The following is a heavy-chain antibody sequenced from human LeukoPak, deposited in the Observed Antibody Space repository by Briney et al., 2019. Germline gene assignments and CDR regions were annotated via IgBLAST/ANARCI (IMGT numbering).Heavy chain of an antibody. CDR2: INHSGST. Sequence: PSETLSLTCAVYGGSFSGYYWSWIRQPPGKGLEWIGEINHSGSTNYNPSLKSRVTISVDTSKNQFSLKLSSVTAADTAVYYCARNYGSGSYYFDCWGQGTLVTVSS. J-gene: IGHJ4*02. CDR3: ARNYGSGSYYFDC. V-gene: IGHV4-34*01. CDR1: GGSFSGYY. D-gene: IGHD3-10*01.